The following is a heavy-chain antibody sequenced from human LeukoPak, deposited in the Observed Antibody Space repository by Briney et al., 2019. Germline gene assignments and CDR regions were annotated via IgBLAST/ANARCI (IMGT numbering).Heavy chain of an antibody. Sequence: ASVKVSCKASGYTFTGYYMHWVRQAPGQGLEWMGWINPNSGGTNYAQKFQGRVTMTRDTSISTAYMELSRLRSDDTAVYYCARSFSSLKLPHYWGQGTLVTVSS. V-gene: IGHV1-2*02. D-gene: IGHD1-1*01. CDR3: ARSFSSLKLPHY. CDR2: INPNSGGT. J-gene: IGHJ4*02. CDR1: GYTFTGYY.